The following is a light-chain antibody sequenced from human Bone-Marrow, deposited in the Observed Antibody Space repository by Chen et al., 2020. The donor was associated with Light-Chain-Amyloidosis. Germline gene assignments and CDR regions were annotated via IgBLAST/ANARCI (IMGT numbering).Light chain of an antibody. CDR2: GNS. V-gene: IGLV1-44*01. J-gene: IGLJ1*01. CDR1: RSNIGGRT. Sequence: QSVLTQPPSASGTPGQRVAISCSGSRSNIGGRTVTWYQQLPGTAPKLLIYGNSQRPSGVSDRFSGSKSGTSASLAISGLQSEDEADYYCAAWDDSLNDYVFGTGTNVIVL. CDR3: AAWDDSLNDYV.